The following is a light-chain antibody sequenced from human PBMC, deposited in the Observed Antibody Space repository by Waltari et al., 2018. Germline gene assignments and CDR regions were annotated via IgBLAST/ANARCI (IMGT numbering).Light chain of an antibody. CDR1: QSVSSSY. CDR2: GAS. J-gene: IGKJ3*01. CDR3: QQYGSSPFT. Sequence: EIVLTQSPGTLSLSPGERATLSCRASQSVSSSYLAWYQQKPGQAPRLLIYGASSRATGNPDRFSGSGSGTDFTLTISRLEPEDFAVYYCQQYGSSPFTFGPGTKVDIK. V-gene: IGKV3-20*01.